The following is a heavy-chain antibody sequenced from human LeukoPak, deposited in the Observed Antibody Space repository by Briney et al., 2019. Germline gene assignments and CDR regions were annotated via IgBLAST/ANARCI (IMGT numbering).Heavy chain of an antibody. J-gene: IGHJ4*02. CDR2: INSDGGGA. CDR3: ARDERFLEWLGFDY. V-gene: IGHV3-74*01. CDR1: GITFGNNW. D-gene: IGHD3-3*01. Sequence: QPGGSVRLSCAASGITFGNNWMHWVRQGPGKGLVWISRINSDGGGAIYADSVKGRFTVSRDNAKNTLYLQMNSLRAEDTAVYYCARDERFLEWLGFDYWGQGTLVTVSS.